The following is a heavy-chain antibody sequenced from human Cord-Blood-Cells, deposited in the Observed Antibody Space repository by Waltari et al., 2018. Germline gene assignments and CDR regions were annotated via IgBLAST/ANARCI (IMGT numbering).Heavy chain of an antibody. V-gene: IGHV2-5*02. CDR3: AHSDGSGSYYNY. Sequence: QIALKESGPTLVKPIQTLTLTCTFSGLSLSTSGVGVRWIRQPPVQALGMRALIVWDDDKRYSTSLKSRLTITKDTSKNQVVLTMTSMDSVDTATYYCAHSDGSGSYYNYWGQGTLVTVSS. CDR2: IVWDDDK. D-gene: IGHD3-10*01. CDR1: GLSLSTSGVG. J-gene: IGHJ4*02.